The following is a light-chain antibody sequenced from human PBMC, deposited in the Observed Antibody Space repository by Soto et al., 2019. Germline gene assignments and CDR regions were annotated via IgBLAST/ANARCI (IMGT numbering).Light chain of an antibody. CDR2: GAS. CDR1: QSVDSSY. V-gene: IGKV3-20*01. J-gene: IGKJ1*01. CDR3: QHFGRSRGT. Sequence: EIVCTQSPGTLSLYPGERATLSCRASQSVDSSYLAWYHQRPGQAPRLLIYGASSRATGIPDRFSGSGSGTDFTLTISRLEPEDFAVYYCQHFGRSRGTFGQGTKVGIK.